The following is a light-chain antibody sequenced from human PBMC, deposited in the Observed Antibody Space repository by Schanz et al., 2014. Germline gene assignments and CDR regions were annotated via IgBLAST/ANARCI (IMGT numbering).Light chain of an antibody. CDR3: TSYAGSNQVV. J-gene: IGLJ2*01. V-gene: IGLV2-8*01. Sequence: QSALTQPASVSGSPGQSITISCTGTSSDVGGYNYVSWYQQHPGKAPKLMIYDVSNRPSGVPDRFSGSKSGNTASLTVSGLQADDEADYYCTSYAGSNQVVFGGGTKLTVL. CDR2: DVS. CDR1: SSDVGGYNY.